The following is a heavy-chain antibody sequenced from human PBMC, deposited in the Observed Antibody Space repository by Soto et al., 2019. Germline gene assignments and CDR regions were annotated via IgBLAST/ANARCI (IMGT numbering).Heavy chain of an antibody. CDR3: ATDGAAGSVMGV. V-gene: IGHV3-30-3*01. CDR1: GFTFTSCA. J-gene: IGHJ6*02. Sequence: XXSLRLSCAASGFTFTSCAMHWVRQAPGXRLEWVALRSYDGSXKYYADSVKGRXXISRDNAXXFLLIHTQRLRAEDTAVYYCATDGAAGSVMGVWGQGTTVTVSS. D-gene: IGHD6-13*01. CDR2: RSYDGSXK.